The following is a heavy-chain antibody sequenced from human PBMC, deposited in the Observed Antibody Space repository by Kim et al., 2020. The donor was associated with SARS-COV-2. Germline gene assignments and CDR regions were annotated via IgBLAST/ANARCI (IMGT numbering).Heavy chain of an antibody. Sequence: GGSLRLSCAVTGFTFSSNWMTWLRQAPGKGLEWVASINQDGSDKSYVDSVRGRFTISRDNAKISVYLQMESLKVEDTGVYFCVRDWDACGGVSDCIDPSG. D-gene: IGHD3-16*01. CDR3: VRDWDACGGVSDCIDP. CDR1: GFTFSSNW. V-gene: IGHV3-7*01. J-gene: IGHJ5*02. CDR2: INQDGSDK.